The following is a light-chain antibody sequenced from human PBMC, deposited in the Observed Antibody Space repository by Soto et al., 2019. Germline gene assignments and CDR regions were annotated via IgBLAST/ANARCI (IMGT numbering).Light chain of an antibody. V-gene: IGLV2-14*01. J-gene: IGLJ3*02. CDR2: EVS. CDR3: SSYTSSSTWV. CDR1: SSGVGGYIY. Sequence: QSALTQPASVSGSPGQSITISCTGTSSGVGGYIYVSWYQQHPGKAPKLMIYEVSHRPSGVSNRFSGSKSGNTASLTISGLQAEDEADYYCSSYTSSSTWVFGGGTKLTVL.